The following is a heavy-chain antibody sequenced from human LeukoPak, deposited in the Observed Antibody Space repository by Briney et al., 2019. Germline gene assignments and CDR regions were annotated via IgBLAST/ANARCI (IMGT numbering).Heavy chain of an antibody. CDR3: AKGSYYDSSGSFYFDY. D-gene: IGHD3-22*01. V-gene: IGHV3-23*01. CDR1: GFTFSSYA. Sequence: GGSLRLPCAASGFTFSSYAMSWVRQAPGKGLEWVSGISGSGDNTYYADSVKGRFTISRDNSRNTLYVQVNSLGTEDTAAYYCAKGSYYDSSGSFYFDYWGQGTLVTVSS. J-gene: IGHJ4*02. CDR2: ISGSGDNT.